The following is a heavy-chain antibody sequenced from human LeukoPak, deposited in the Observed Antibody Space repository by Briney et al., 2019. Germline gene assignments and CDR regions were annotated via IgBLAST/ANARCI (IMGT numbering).Heavy chain of an antibody. Sequence: ASVKVSCKASGYTFTSYYMHWVRQAPGQGLEWMGWINPNSGGTNYAQKFQGRVTMTRDTSISTAYMELSRLRSEDTAVYYCATLTGSYDSSGYYSGNWFDPWGQGTLVTVSS. J-gene: IGHJ5*02. D-gene: IGHD3-22*01. CDR2: INPNSGGT. V-gene: IGHV1-2*02. CDR3: ATLTGSYDSSGYYSGNWFDP. CDR1: GYTFTSYY.